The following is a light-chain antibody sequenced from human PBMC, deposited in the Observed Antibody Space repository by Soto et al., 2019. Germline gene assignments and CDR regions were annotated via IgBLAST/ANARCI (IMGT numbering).Light chain of an antibody. V-gene: IGKV1-39*01. CDR1: QSIGTS. J-gene: IGKJ2*01. Sequence: DIQMTQSPSSLSASVGDRVTITCRASQSIGTSLNWYQQKTGRAPKLLIYAASTLQSGVPSRFSGSGSVTDFTLTIGSLQPEDFASYSCQQAYSAPHTFGQGTNLEI. CDR2: AAS. CDR3: QQAYSAPHT.